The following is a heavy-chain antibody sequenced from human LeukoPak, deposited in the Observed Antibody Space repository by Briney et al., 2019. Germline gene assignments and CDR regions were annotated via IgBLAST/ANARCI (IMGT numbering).Heavy chain of an antibody. J-gene: IGHJ4*02. D-gene: IGHD2-21*01. V-gene: IGHV4-39*01. Sequence: SETLSLTCGVSGGSLISSSYYWGWIRPPPGKGLEWVACMFCSGNTYYNPSLKSRVTMSVDTTENQFSLKLSSVTAADTAVYYCARHVVGNYDLLSFDYWGQGSLVTVSS. CDR2: MFCSGNT. CDR3: ARHVVGNYDLLSFDY. CDR1: GGSLISSSYY.